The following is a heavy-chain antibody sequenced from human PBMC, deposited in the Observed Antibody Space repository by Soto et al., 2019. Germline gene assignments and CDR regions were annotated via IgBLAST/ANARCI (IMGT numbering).Heavy chain of an antibody. D-gene: IGHD1-26*01. V-gene: IGHV4-61*01. J-gene: IGHJ6*02. CDR1: GGYVSSGSYS. CDR3: AREPTIDADYYYGMDV. CDR2: IYYSGST. Sequence: QVQLQESGPGLVKPSETLSLTCTVSGGYVSSGSYSWSWMRQPPGNGLEWIGYIYYSGSTNYNPYLKNRVTISVEKSKNHLSLKLSSVTAADKAVYYCAREPTIDADYYYGMDVWGQGTTVTVSS.